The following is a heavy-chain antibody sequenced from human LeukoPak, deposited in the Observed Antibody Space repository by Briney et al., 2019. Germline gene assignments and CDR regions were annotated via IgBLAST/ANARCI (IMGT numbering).Heavy chain of an antibody. Sequence: PGGSLRLSCVASGFTFSNYWIHWVRQAPGKGLVWVSRTNNDGSSTTYADSVKGRFTSSRDNAKNTLYLQMDSLRAEDTAVYYCTRSVFPYYFDCWGQGTLVTVSS. CDR1: GFTFSNYW. J-gene: IGHJ4*02. D-gene: IGHD3-10*02. CDR2: TNNDGSST. CDR3: TRSVFPYYFDC. V-gene: IGHV3-74*01.